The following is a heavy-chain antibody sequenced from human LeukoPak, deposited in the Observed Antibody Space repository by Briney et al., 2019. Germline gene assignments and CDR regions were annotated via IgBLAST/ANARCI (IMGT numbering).Heavy chain of an antibody. D-gene: IGHD6-13*01. J-gene: IGHJ6*03. CDR2: ISSSGSTI. Sequence: GGSLRLSCAASGFTFSSYEMNWVRQAPGKGLEWVSYISSSGSTIYYADSVKGRFTISRDNSKNTLYLQMNSLRAEDTAVYYCAKDGSSSWYLVRAYYYYYMDVWGKGTTVTISS. CDR3: AKDGSSSWYLVRAYYYYYMDV. CDR1: GFTFSSYE. V-gene: IGHV3-48*03.